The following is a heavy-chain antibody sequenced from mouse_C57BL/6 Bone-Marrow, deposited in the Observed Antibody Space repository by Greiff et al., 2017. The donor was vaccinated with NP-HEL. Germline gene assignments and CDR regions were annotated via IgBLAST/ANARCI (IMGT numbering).Heavy chain of an antibody. D-gene: IGHD6-1*01. J-gene: IGHJ3*01. CDR2: IWGGGST. CDR3: AKHVMPGAWFAY. CDR1: GFSLTSSG. V-gene: IGHV2-9*01. Sequence: VKLVESGPGLVAPSQSLSITCTVSGFSLTSSGVDWVRPPPGTGLEWLGVIWGGGSTNYTSALMSRLSISKDNSKSQVFLKMNSLQTDDTAMYYCAKHVMPGAWFAYWGQGTLVTVSA.